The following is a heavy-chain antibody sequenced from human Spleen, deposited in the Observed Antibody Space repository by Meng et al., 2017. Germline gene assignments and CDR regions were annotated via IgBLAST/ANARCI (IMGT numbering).Heavy chain of an antibody. CDR2: LSYDGRNK. CDR1: GFSFSSYA. D-gene: IGHD5-18*01. J-gene: IGHJ4*02. CDR3: ASARYGY. V-gene: IGHV3-30*04. Sequence: GGSLRLSCAASGFSFSSYAMHWVRQAPGKGLEWVTILSYDGRNKFYADSVKGRFTISRDNSKNTVHLQMNSLRAEDTALYYCASARYGYWGQGTLVTVSS.